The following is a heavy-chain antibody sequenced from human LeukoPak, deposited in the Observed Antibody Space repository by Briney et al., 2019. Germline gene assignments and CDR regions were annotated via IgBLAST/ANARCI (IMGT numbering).Heavy chain of an antibody. CDR3: AKSILVGAPGIFHYYGMDV. Sequence: PGGSLRLSCAASGFTFRSYTMNWVRQAPGKGLEWVAVISYDGSNKYYADSVKGRFTISRDNSKNTLYLQMNSLRAEDTAVYYCAKSILVGAPGIFHYYGMDVWGQGTTVTVSS. V-gene: IGHV3-30*18. CDR1: GFTFRSYT. J-gene: IGHJ6*02. CDR2: ISYDGSNK. D-gene: IGHD1-26*01.